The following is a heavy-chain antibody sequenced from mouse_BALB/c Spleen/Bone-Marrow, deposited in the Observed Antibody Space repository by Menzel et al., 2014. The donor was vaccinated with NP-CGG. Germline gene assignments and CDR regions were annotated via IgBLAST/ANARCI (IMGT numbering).Heavy chain of an antibody. J-gene: IGHJ2*01. CDR3: ARDRGGLLHDY. Sequence: EVMLVESGGGLVQPGGSLRLPGATSGFTFTDYYMSWVRQPPGKALEWLGFIRNKANGYTTEYSASVKGRFTISRDNSQSILYLQMNTLRAEDSATYYCARDRGGLLHDYWGQGTTLTVSS. D-gene: IGHD1-1*01. CDR2: IRNKANGYTT. V-gene: IGHV7-3*02. CDR1: GFTFTDYY.